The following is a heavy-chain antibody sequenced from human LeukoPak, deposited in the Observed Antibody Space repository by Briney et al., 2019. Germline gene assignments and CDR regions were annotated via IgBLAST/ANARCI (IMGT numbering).Heavy chain of an antibody. J-gene: IGHJ4*02. V-gene: IGHV4-39*01. CDR1: GGSIRSSYYY. CDR2: IYYSGST. CDR3: AGTPGRLYYFDY. D-gene: IGHD2-21*02. Sequence: PSETLSLTCTVSGGSIRSSYYYWGWIRQPPGKGLEWIGSIYYSGSTYYNPSLKSRVTISVDTSKNQSSLKLSSVTAADTAVYYCAGTPGRLYYFDYWGQGTLVTVSS.